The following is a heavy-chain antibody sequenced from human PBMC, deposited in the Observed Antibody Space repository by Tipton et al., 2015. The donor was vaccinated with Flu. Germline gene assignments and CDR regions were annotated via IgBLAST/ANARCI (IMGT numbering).Heavy chain of an antibody. CDR1: GGSFSGYY. J-gene: IGHJ4*02. D-gene: IGHD6-25*01. Sequence: TLSLTCAAYGGSFSGYYWTWIRQPPGKGLEWMGEINHSGSTNYSPSLKSRVTISVNTSKNQISLQVTSLTAADTSVYYCARGRGYANPYLDYWGRGTLVTVSS. V-gene: IGHV4-34*01. CDR2: INHSGST. CDR3: ARGRGYANPYLDY.